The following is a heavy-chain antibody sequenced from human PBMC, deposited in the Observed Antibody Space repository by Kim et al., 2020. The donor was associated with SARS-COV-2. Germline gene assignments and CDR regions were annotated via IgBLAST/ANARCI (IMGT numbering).Heavy chain of an antibody. CDR2: ISSSSSYI. V-gene: IGHV3-21*01. D-gene: IGHD3-3*01. CDR1: GFTFSSYS. CDR3: ARDCRGKVTISGVASNYWYLGMEV. J-gene: IGHJ6*02. Sequence: GGSLRLSCAASGFTFSSYSMNWVRQAPGKGLEWVSSISSSSSYIYYADSVKGRFTISRDNAKNSLYLQMNSLRAEDTAVYYCARDCRGKVTISGVASNYWYLGMEVCGQGATGNVSS.